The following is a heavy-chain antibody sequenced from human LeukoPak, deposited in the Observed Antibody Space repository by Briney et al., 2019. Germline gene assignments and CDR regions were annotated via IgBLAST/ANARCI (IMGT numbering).Heavy chain of an antibody. D-gene: IGHD4-17*01. CDR1: GGSISSSSYY. Sequence: PSETLSLTCTVSGGSISSSSYYWGWIRQPPGKGLEWIGSIYYSGSTYYNPSLKGRVTISVDTSKNQFSLKLSSVTAADTAVYYCARFQLDYGDYLALRDAFDIWGQGTMVTVSS. CDR2: IYYSGST. CDR3: ARFQLDYGDYLALRDAFDI. J-gene: IGHJ3*02. V-gene: IGHV4-39*07.